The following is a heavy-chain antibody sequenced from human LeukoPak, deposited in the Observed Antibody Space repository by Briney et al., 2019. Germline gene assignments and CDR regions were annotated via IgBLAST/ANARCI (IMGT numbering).Heavy chain of an antibody. V-gene: IGHV4-34*01. J-gene: IGHJ4*01. CDR2: INHSGST. CDR1: GGSFSDYY. CDR3: ARVQDFETRGYYLGY. Sequence: SETLSLTCAVYGGSFSDYYWNWIRQPPGKGLEWIGEINHSGSTNYNPSLKSRVTMSVDTFKNQFSLTLSSVTAADTAVYYCARVQDFETRGYYLGYWGHGTLVTVS. D-gene: IGHD3-22*01.